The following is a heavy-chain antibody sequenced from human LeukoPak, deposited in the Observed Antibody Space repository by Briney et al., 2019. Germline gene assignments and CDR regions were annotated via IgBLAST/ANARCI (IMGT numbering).Heavy chain of an antibody. Sequence: GGSLRLSCVTSGYTFSDDSMNWVRQAPGSGLEWIAYISPASSTLKYADSVKGRFTISRDNAMKSLYLQMKSLRAEDTAVYYCARDPYYSNHPDFLGQGTLVTVSS. CDR1: GYTFSDDS. CDR3: ARDPYYSNHPDF. D-gene: IGHD4-11*01. J-gene: IGHJ4*02. CDR2: ISPASSTL. V-gene: IGHV3-48*01.